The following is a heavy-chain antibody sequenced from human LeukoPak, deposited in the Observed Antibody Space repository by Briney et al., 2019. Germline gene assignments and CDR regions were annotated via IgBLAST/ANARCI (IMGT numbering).Heavy chain of an antibody. CDR2: ISPYNGNT. V-gene: IGHV1-18*01. CDR3: AREESIGSYQFLNDH. D-gene: IGHD1-26*01. J-gene: IGHJ4*02. Sequence: ASVKVSCKTSGYTFTSYGISWVRQAPGQGLEWMGWISPYNGNTKYIQKFRGRVTMTTDTSTSTAYMEVRSLRSDDTAVYYCAREESIGSYQFLNDHWGQGTLVTVSS. CDR1: GYTFTSYG.